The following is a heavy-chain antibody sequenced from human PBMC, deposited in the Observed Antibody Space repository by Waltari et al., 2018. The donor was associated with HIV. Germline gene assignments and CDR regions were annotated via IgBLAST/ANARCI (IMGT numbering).Heavy chain of an antibody. CDR1: GYTFTGYY. CDR2: INPNRGGT. Sequence: QVQLVQSGAEVKKPGASVKVSCKASGYTFTGYYMHWVRQAPGQGLEWMGRINPNRGGTNYAQKFQGRVTMTRDTSISTAYMELSRLRSDDTAVYYCARVMGTYGGNGGDWGQGTMVTVSS. CDR3: ARVMGTYGGNGGD. V-gene: IGHV1-2*06. D-gene: IGHD4-17*01. J-gene: IGHJ3*01.